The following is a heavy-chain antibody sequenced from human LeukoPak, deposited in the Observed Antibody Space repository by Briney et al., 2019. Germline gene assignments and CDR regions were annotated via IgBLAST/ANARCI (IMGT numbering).Heavy chain of an antibody. CDR3: ARRGGSYSHPDF. CDR1: GYTFTSYG. J-gene: IGHJ4*02. CDR2: VSPFNGNT. V-gene: IGHV1-18*01. D-gene: IGHD1-26*01. Sequence: GASVTVSCKPSGYTFTSYGIIWVRQAPGQGLEWMGWVSPFNGNTDYAPKLQGRVTMTTDTSTTTAYMELRSLTSDDTAVYYCARRGGSYSHPDFWGQGTLVTVSS.